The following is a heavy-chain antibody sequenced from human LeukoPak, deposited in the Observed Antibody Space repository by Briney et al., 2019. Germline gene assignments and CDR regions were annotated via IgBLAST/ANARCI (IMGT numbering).Heavy chain of an antibody. CDR2: ISSSSTYI. D-gene: IGHD1-14*01. Sequence: GGSLRLSCAASGFTFSTYSRNWVRQAPGQGLEWVSSISSSSTYIYYADSVKGRFTISRDNSKNSLYLQMNNLRAEDTAVYYCARWDRFHGVWGQGTLVTVSS. J-gene: IGHJ4*02. CDR3: ARWDRFHGV. V-gene: IGHV3-21*01. CDR1: GFTFSTYS.